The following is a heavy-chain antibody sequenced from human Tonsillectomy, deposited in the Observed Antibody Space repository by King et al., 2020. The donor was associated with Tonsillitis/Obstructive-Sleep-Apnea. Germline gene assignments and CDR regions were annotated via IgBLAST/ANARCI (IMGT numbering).Heavy chain of an antibody. Sequence: VQLVESGGGLVKPGESLRLSSAASGFTFSDYNMNWVRRAPGKGLAWVSSISGSGTYIFYADSYKGRFTISRDKAKNSLYLQMNSLRGEDTAVYYCARGSSLLEWLLGYYFDYWGQGTLVTVSS. V-gene: IGHV3-21*01. J-gene: IGHJ4*02. CDR3: ARGSSLLEWLLGYYFDY. CDR1: GFTFSDYN. CDR2: ISGSGTYI. D-gene: IGHD3-3*01.